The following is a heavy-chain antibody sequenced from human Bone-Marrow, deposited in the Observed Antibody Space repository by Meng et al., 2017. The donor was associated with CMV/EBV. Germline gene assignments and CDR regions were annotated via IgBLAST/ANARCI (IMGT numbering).Heavy chain of an antibody. Sequence: GESLKISCAASGFTFSSYDFHWVRQATGKGLEWVSAIGTTGDTYYPDYVRGRFSISRENAKSSLYLQMNSLTAGDTAVYYCAKSTTSSYYFDDWGQGTLVTVSS. CDR2: IGTTGDT. V-gene: IGHV3-13*01. J-gene: IGHJ4*02. CDR1: GFTFSSYD. CDR3: AKSTTSSYYFDD. D-gene: IGHD2-2*01.